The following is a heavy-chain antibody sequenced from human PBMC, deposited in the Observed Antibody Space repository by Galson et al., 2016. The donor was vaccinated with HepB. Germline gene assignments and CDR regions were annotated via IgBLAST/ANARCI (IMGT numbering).Heavy chain of an antibody. CDR3: AKAGCCTGSSCYCPPDH. D-gene: IGHD2-8*02. J-gene: IGHJ4*02. CDR1: GFHFSSYA. V-gene: IGHV3-23*01. CDR2: MSGSGDTT. Sequence: SLRLSCAASGFHFSSYAMSWVRQAPGKGLEWVAHMSGSGDTTFYAASVRGRFTISRDNSENTLFLQMDRLTGEDTAVYYCAKAGCCTGSSCYCPPDHWGQGTPVTVSS.